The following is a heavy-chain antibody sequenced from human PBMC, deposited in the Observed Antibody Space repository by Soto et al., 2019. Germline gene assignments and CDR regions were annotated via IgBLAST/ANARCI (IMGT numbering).Heavy chain of an antibody. CDR2: ISAYNGNT. D-gene: IGHD3-22*01. Sequence: QVQLVQSGAEVKKPGASVKVSCKASGYTFTSYGISWVRQAPGQGLAWMGWISAYNGNTNYAQKLQGRVTMTTDTSTSTAYMELRSLRSDDTAVYYCARESPYYDSSGYSFDYWGQGTLVTVSS. CDR1: GYTFTSYG. V-gene: IGHV1-18*01. J-gene: IGHJ4*02. CDR3: ARESPYYDSSGYSFDY.